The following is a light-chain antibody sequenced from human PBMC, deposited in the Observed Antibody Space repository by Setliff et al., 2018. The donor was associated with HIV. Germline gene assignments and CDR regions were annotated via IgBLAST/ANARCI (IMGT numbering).Light chain of an antibody. V-gene: IGLV2-14*03. J-gene: IGLJ1*01. CDR3: CSYTSSLTYV. CDR2: DVT. Sequence: QSALAQPASVSGSPGLSITLSCTGTSSDVGSYNFVSWNQQHPGRAPKLMIYDVTKRPSGVSDRFSGSKSGNTASLTISGLQTEDEADYYCCSYTSSLTYVFGTGTKVTVL. CDR1: SSDVGSYNF.